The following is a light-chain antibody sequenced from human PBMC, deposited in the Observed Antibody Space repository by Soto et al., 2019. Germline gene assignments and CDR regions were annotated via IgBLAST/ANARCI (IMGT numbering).Light chain of an antibody. CDR2: KAS. CDR3: QQYNSYSWT. CDR1: QSIRSW. V-gene: IGKV1-5*03. Sequence: DIPMTQSPSTLSASVGDRVTITCRASQSIRSWLAWYQQKPGRDPKLLIYKASSLESGVPSRFSGSGSGTDFTLTISSLQPDDFATYYCQQYNSYSWTFGQGTKVEI. J-gene: IGKJ1*01.